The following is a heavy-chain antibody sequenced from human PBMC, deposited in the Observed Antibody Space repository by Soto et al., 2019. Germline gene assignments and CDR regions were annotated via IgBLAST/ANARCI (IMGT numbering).Heavy chain of an antibody. J-gene: IGHJ4*02. V-gene: IGHV1-69*05. D-gene: IGHD5-18*01. Sequence: QVQLVQSGAEVKKPGSSVKVSCKASGGTFSSYAISWVRQAPGQGLEWMGGIIPIFGTANYAQKFQGRVTXTXDXXRSTAYRGLGSLGSEDTAVYYCARGAWIQLWLPGYWGQGTLVTVSS. CDR3: ARGAWIQLWLPGY. CDR1: GGTFSSYA. CDR2: IIPIFGTA.